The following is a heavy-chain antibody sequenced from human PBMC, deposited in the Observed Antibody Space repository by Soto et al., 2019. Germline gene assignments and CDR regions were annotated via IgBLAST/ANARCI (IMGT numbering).Heavy chain of an antibody. CDR2: IHYRANS. CDR1: GDSISSSSYY. D-gene: IGHD3-3*02. J-gene: IGHJ5*02. V-gene: IGHV4-39*01. CDR3: AKPLQLAVSGFDP. Sequence: SETLSLTCAVSGDSISSSSYYWAWIRQPPGKGLEWIGSIHYRANSYYSPSLKSRITISVDTSKNQISLRLSSVTAADTAVYYCAKPLQLAVSGFDPWGQGTLVTVSS.